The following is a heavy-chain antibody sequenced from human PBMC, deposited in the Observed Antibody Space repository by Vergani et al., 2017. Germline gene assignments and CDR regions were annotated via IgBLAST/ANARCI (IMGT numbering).Heavy chain of an antibody. V-gene: IGHV1-69*02. Sequence: QVQLVQSGAEVKKPGSSVKVSCKASGGTFSSYTISWVRQAPGQGLEWMGRIIPILGIANYAQKFQGRVTITAYKSTSTAYMELSSLRSEDTAVYYCARSDSYGYYWYFDLWGRGTLVTVSS. CDR2: IIPILGIA. CDR1: GGTFSSYT. J-gene: IGHJ2*01. D-gene: IGHD5-18*01. CDR3: ARSDSYGYYWYFDL.